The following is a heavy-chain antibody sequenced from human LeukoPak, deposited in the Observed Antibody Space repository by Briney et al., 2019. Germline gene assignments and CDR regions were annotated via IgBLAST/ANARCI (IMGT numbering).Heavy chain of an antibody. CDR1: GGSIGSGGYS. V-gene: IGHV4-30-2*01. Sequence: SQTLSLTCAVSGGSIGSGGYSWSWIRQPPGEGLEWIGYINHSGSPNYNPSLKSRVTISLDTSKNQFSLRVPSVTAADTAFYFCASSLTGYSSSWFLAYWGPGTLVTVSS. J-gene: IGHJ4*02. D-gene: IGHD6-13*01. CDR3: ASSLTGYSSSWFLAY. CDR2: INHSGSP.